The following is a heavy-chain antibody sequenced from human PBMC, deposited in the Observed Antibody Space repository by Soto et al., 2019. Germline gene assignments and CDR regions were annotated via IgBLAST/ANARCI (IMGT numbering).Heavy chain of an antibody. Sequence: QIHLVQSGGEVKKPGASVKVSCXXXXXIFSXXXXXXXXXXXXXGLEWMGWISAYNGNTNYAQKFQGRVTMTTDTSTSTAYMELRSLRSDDTAMYYCARDLRPYYYDSSGYSDYWGQGTVVTVSS. CDR3: ARDLRPYYYDSSGYSDY. D-gene: IGHD3-22*01. CDR1: XXIFSXXX. J-gene: IGHJ4*02. V-gene: IGHV1-18*01. CDR2: ISAYNGNT.